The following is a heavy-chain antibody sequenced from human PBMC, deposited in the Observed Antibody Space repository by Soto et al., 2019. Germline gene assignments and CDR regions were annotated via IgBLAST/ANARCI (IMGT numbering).Heavy chain of an antibody. CDR3: ARVKGGTTRRAFDS. V-gene: IGHV4-31*03. Sequence: LSLTCTVSGDSISSGGYYLSWLRQHPGKGLEWIGYIYDNGGAYYSPSLKGRVVISVDRSENQFSLRLSSVTAADTAVYYCARVKGGTTRRAFDSWGQGTLVTVSS. D-gene: IGHD1-7*01. J-gene: IGHJ4*02. CDR2: IYDNGGA. CDR1: GDSISSGGYY.